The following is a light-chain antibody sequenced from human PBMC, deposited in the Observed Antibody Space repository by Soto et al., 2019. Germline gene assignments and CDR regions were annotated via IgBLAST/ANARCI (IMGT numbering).Light chain of an antibody. V-gene: IGLV1-44*01. CDR2: SNH. Sequence: QLVLTQPPSASATPGQRVTISCSGSTSNIGGNTVSWYQQLPGTAPKLLIYSNHQRPSGVPDRFSGSKSGTSASLAISGLQSEDEANYYCASWDDSLYGVIFGGGTKLTVL. CDR3: ASWDDSLYGVI. CDR1: TSNIGGNT. J-gene: IGLJ2*01.